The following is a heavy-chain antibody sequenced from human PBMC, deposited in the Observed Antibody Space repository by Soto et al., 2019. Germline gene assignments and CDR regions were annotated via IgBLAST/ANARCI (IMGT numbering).Heavy chain of an antibody. CDR2: ISGSAGST. V-gene: IGHV3-23*01. J-gene: IGHJ6*02. D-gene: IGHD3-16*01. CDR3: ARVADSYYYGGMDV. CDR1: GLTFGSYG. Sequence: EVRLLESGGGLVQSGGSLRLSCAASGLTFGSYGMSWVRQAPGKGLEWVSAISGSAGSTYHADSVKGRFTISRDNSKNTQYLQMNNLRVEDSAVYYCARVADSYYYGGMDVWGQGTTVAVSS.